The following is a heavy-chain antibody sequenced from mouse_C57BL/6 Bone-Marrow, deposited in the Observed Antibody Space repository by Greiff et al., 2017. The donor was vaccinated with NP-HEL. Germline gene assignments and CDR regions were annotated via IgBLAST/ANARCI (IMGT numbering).Heavy chain of an antibody. V-gene: IGHV5-6*01. D-gene: IGHD2-2*01. Sequence: EVNLVESGGDLVKPGGSLKLSCAASGFTFSSYGMSWVRQTPDKRLEWVATISSGGSYTYYPDSVKGRFTISRDNAKNTLYLQMSSLKSEDTAMDYCADLLWLRRFAYWGQGTLVTVSA. J-gene: IGHJ3*01. CDR3: ADLLWLRRFAY. CDR1: GFTFSSYG. CDR2: ISSGGSYT.